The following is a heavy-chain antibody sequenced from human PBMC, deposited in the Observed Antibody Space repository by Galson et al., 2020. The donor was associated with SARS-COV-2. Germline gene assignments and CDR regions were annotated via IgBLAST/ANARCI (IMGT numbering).Heavy chain of an antibody. V-gene: IGHV3-7*04. CDR3: GRGRNMGV. CDR2: TNQDGSEL. CDR1: GLTFTNFW. Sequence: QAGGSLRLSCATSGLTFTNFWMTWIRQAPGKGLEWVANTNQDGSELYYVDSVKGRFSISRDNAKRSLYLQMNSLRVEDTAVYYCGRGRNMGVWGQGTTVTVSS. J-gene: IGHJ6*02.